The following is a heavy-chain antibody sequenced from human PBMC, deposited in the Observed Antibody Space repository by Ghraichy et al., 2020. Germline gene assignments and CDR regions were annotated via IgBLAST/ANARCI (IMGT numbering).Heavy chain of an antibody. CDR3: ARVYSGYPGDYYYGMDV. CDR2: IWYDGSNK. CDR1: GFTFSRYG. J-gene: IGHJ6*02. D-gene: IGHD5-12*01. Sequence: GESLNISCAASGFTFSRYGMHWVRQAPGKGLKWVAVIWYDGSNKYYADSVKGRFTISRDNSKNTLYLQMNSLRAEDTAVYYCARVYSGYPGDYYYGMDVWGQGTTVTVSS. V-gene: IGHV3-33*01.